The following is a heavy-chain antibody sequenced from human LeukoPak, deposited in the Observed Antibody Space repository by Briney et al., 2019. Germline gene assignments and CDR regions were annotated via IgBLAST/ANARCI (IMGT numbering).Heavy chain of an antibody. CDR1: GGSTSSYY. Sequence: SETLSLTCTVSGGSTSSYYWTWIRQPPGMGLEWIGYIHGTGSTNYNPSLQSRVTISVDTSKNQFSLRLSSVTATDTAVYYCAKDREVRGYYGLDVWGQGTTVTVSS. CDR2: IHGTGST. V-gene: IGHV4-4*09. J-gene: IGHJ6*02. CDR3: AKDREVRGYYGLDV. D-gene: IGHD3-10*01.